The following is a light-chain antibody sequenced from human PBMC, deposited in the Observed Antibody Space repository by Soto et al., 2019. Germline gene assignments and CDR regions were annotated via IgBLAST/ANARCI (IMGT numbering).Light chain of an antibody. CDR3: QQTDSFPRT. V-gene: IGKV1-39*01. J-gene: IGKJ1*01. CDR1: QSISSY. Sequence: DIQMTQSQSSLSASMGDRVTITCRASQSISSYLNWYQHKPGKAPKLLIYAASSLQTGVPSRFSGSRSGTDFALTISSLQRDDFATYYCQQTDSFPRTFGQGTNVDIK. CDR2: AAS.